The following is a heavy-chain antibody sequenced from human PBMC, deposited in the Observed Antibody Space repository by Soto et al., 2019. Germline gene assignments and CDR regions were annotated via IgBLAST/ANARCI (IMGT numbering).Heavy chain of an antibody. J-gene: IGHJ5*02. V-gene: IGHV4-34*01. CDR2: INHSGST. D-gene: IGHD3-10*01. CDR3: ARIRGEWYLSNWFDP. CDR1: VGSFSGYY. Sequence: PETLSLTCAIYVGSFSGYYWSWIRQPPGKGLEWIGEINHSGSTNYNPSLKSRVTISVDTSKNQFSLKLSSVTAADTAVYYCARIRGEWYLSNWFDPWGQGTMVTVSS.